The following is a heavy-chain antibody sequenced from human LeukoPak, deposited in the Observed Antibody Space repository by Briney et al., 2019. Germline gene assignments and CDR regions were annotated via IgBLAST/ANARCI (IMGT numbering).Heavy chain of an antibody. J-gene: IGHJ3*02. Sequence: GGSLRLSCAASGVTLSDHRVDWVRQAPGKGLEWVGRTRDKARGYRTEYAASVKDRFTISRADSKTLVYLQMNSLKIEDTAVYYCARDGQEGDNSAFDIWGQGTVVTVYS. CDR3: ARDGQEGDNSAFDI. V-gene: IGHV3-72*01. D-gene: IGHD3-22*01. CDR1: GVTLSDHR. CDR2: TRDKARGYRT.